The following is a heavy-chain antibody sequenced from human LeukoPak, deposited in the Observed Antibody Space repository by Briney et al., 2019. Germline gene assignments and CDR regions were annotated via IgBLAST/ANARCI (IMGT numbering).Heavy chain of an antibody. V-gene: IGHV3-30*02. CDR1: GFTFSSYG. Sequence: GGPLRLSCAASGFTFSSYGMHWVRQAPGKGLEWVAFIWYDGNNKYYADSVKGRFTISRDNSKNTLYLQMNSLRADDTAVYYCAKDRGASGWTTFDYWGQGTLVTVSS. CDR3: AKDRGASGWTTFDY. CDR2: IWYDGNNK. J-gene: IGHJ4*02. D-gene: IGHD2/OR15-2a*01.